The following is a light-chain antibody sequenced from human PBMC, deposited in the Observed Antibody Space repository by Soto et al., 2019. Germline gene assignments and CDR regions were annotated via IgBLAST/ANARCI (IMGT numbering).Light chain of an antibody. J-gene: IGKJ1*01. V-gene: IGKV4-1*01. Sequence: DIVMTQSPDSLAVSLGERATINCKSSQSVLYSSNNKNYLAWYQQKPGQPPKLLIYWASTRESGVPDRFSGSGSGTDFTLTSSSLQAEDVSVYYCQQYYSTPRPFGQGTKVEIK. CDR1: QSVLYSSNNKNY. CDR2: WAS. CDR3: QQYYSTPRP.